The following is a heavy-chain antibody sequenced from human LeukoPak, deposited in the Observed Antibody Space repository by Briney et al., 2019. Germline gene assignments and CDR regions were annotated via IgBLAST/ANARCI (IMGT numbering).Heavy chain of an antibody. Sequence: PGRSLRLSCAASEFTFSNYAVHWVRQAPGKGLQWVAVISYDGNTIHYADSVKGRFTISRDTSKNTLYLQMNSLRTEDTAVYYCARSGGLQKLDYWGQGTLVTVSS. CDR3: ARSGGLQKLDY. CDR2: ISYDGNTI. J-gene: IGHJ4*02. V-gene: IGHV3-30-3*01. D-gene: IGHD4-11*01. CDR1: EFTFSNYA.